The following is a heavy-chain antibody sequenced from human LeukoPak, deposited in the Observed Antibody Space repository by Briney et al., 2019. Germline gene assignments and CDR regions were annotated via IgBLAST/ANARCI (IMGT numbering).Heavy chain of an antibody. CDR1: GFTFNTHS. D-gene: IGHD1-1*01. CDR3: ASRSCSTGKCPFAY. Sequence: GSLRLSCAASGFTFNTHSMNWVRQAPGQGLEWVASISSGGGTIYYADSVRGRFTISRDNTKYSLYLQMNSLRVGDTAVYYCASRSCSTGKCPFAYWGQGTLVTVSS. J-gene: IGHJ4*02. CDR2: ISSGGGTI. V-gene: IGHV3-21*01.